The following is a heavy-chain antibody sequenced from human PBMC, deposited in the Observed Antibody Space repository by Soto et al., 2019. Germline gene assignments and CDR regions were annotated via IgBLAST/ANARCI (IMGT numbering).Heavy chain of an antibody. CDR2: IDGSGGIT. D-gene: IGHD3-10*01. Sequence: QLLQSGGGLVQPGGSLTLSCAASGFTFGTTDMSWVRQAPGEGLEWVSTIDGSGGITYYADSVKGRFNSSRDNFRHTVYLQKNSMRGDDTALYYCVKNSGWFNTWGQGALVNDSS. V-gene: IGHV3-23*01. CDR3: VKNSGWFNT. J-gene: IGHJ5*02. CDR1: GFTFGTTD.